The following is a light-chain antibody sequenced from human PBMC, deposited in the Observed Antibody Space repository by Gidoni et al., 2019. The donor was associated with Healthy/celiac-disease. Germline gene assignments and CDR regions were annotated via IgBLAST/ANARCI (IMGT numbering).Light chain of an antibody. CDR1: QGISNY. V-gene: IGKV1-27*01. J-gene: IGKJ3*01. CDR2: AAS. CDR3: QKYNSAPPWT. Sequence: DIQMTQSPSSLSASVGDSVTITCRARQGISNYLAWYQQKPGKIPKLLIYAASTLQSGVPSRCRGSGSGTDFTLTISSLQPEDVATYYCQKYNSAPPWTFXPXTKVDIK.